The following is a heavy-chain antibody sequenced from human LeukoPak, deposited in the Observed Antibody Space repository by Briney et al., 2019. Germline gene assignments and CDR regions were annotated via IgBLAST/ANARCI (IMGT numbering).Heavy chain of an antibody. Sequence: ASVKVSCKASGYTFTSYDINWVRQATGQGLEWMGWMNPNSGNTGYAQKFQGRVTMTRNTSISTAYMELSSLRSEDTAVYYCARSDLWSGYYGSDYWGQGTLVTVSS. J-gene: IGHJ4*02. CDR3: ARSDLWSGYYGSDY. D-gene: IGHD3-3*01. CDR1: GYTFTSYD. CDR2: MNPNSGNT. V-gene: IGHV1-8*01.